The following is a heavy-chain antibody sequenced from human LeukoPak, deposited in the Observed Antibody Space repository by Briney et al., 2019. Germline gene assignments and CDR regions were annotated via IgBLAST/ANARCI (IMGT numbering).Heavy chain of an antibody. V-gene: IGHV6-1*01. Sequence: SQTLSLTCAISGDSVTSNSAAWNWIRQSPSGGLEWLGRTYYRSKWYNDYAVSVKSRITINPDTSKNQLSLQLNSVTPEDTAVYYCARVGHSSSWYPNWFDPWGQGTLVTVSS. CDR1: GDSVTSNSAA. D-gene: IGHD6-13*01. CDR3: ARVGHSSSWYPNWFDP. J-gene: IGHJ5*02. CDR2: TYYRSKWYN.